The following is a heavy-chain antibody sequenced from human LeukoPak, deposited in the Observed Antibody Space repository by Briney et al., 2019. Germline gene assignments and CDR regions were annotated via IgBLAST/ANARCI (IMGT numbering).Heavy chain of an antibody. D-gene: IGHD2-15*01. CDR2: ISEFGT. CDR3: ARDLVVPGGYYYYYYMDV. V-gene: IGHV3-23*01. Sequence: GGSLRLSCAASGFTFTSYAMSWVRQAPGKGLEWVSTISEFGTYYADSVKGRFTISRDNAKNTLYLQMNSLRAEDTAVYYCARDLVVPGGYYYYYYMDVWGKGTTVTISS. J-gene: IGHJ6*03. CDR1: GFTFTSYA.